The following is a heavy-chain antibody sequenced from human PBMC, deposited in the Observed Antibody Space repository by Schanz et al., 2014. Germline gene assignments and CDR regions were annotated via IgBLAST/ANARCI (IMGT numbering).Heavy chain of an antibody. Sequence: QVQLVQSGSEVKKPGDSVKVSCKASGYTFTSYYMHWVRQAPGQGLEWMGIINPSGGSTSYAQKFQGRVTMTRDTSTSTVYMELSSLRSEDTAVYYCARDGEAAADCDSWGQGTLVTVSS. CDR2: INPSGGST. CDR3: ARDGEAAADCDS. J-gene: IGHJ4*02. V-gene: IGHV1-46*03. D-gene: IGHD6-13*01. CDR1: GYTFTSYY.